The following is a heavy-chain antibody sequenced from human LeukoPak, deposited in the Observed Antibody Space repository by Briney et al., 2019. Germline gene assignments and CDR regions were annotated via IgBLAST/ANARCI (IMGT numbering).Heavy chain of an antibody. D-gene: IGHD6-13*01. J-gene: IGHJ6*03. CDR1: GYTFTGYY. Sequence: ASVKVSCKDSGYTFTGYYMRWVRQAPGQGREWMGWINPKSGGTNYAQKFQGRVTMTRDTSISTAYMELSRLRSDDTAVYYCARVTSSSWSDYYMDVWGKGTTVTISS. CDR3: ARVTSSSWSDYYMDV. V-gene: IGHV1-2*02. CDR2: INPKSGGT.